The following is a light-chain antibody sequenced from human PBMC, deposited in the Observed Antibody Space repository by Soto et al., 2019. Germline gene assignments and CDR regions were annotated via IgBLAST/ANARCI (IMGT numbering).Light chain of an antibody. J-gene: IGKJ1*01. CDR2: AAS. Sequence: DIQMTQSPSSLSASIGDRVTITCRASQGISDYLAWYQQKPGKAPKLLIYAASTLHSGVPSRFSGSGSGTDFTLTISSLQPDDVATYYCQKYDRAPRTFGQGTKVEIK. CDR3: QKYDRAPRT. CDR1: QGISDY. V-gene: IGKV1-27*01.